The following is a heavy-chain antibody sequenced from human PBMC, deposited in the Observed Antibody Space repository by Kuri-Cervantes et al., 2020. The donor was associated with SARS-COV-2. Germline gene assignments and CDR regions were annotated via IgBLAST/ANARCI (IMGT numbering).Heavy chain of an antibody. CDR2: ISYDGSNK. CDR3: AKEASRGYSYGWVYYYYGMDV. D-gene: IGHD5-18*01. Sequence: LSLTCAASGFTFSSYGMHWVRQAPGKGLEGVAVISYDGSNKNYADSVKGRFTISRDNSKNTLYLQMNSLRAEDTAVYYCAKEASRGYSYGWVYYYYGMDVWGQGTTATVSS. CDR1: GFTFSSYG. V-gene: IGHV3-30*18. J-gene: IGHJ6*02.